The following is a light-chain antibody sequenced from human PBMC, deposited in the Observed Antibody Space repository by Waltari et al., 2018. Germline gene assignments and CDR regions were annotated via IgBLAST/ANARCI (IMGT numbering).Light chain of an antibody. CDR1: SSNIGSKT. J-gene: IGLJ2*01. CDR3: TAWDDSLNGVV. Sequence: QSVLTQPPSASGTPGQRVTISCSGSSSNIGSKTVNWYQQLPGTAPKRLIYSNNQRPSGFPDRFSGSKSGTSASLAISGLQSEDEADYYCTAWDDSLNGVVFGGGTKLTVL. CDR2: SNN. V-gene: IGLV1-44*01.